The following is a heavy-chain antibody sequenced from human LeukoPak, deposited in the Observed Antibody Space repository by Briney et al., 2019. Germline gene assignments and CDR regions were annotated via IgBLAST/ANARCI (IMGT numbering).Heavy chain of an antibody. CDR2: NSDSGGRT. D-gene: IGHD3-22*01. J-gene: IGHJ4*02. CDR1: GITFITYA. V-gene: IGHV3-23*01. CDR3: AKRGPGYDKSTYPPHYFDS. Sequence: GGSLRLSCAASGITFITYAMSLGRPAPGEGAGWGSGNSDSGGRTDYADSVKGRFIISRDNSKNTVYLQMNSLRAEDTAVYYCAKRGPGYDKSTYPPHYFDSWGQGTLVTVSS.